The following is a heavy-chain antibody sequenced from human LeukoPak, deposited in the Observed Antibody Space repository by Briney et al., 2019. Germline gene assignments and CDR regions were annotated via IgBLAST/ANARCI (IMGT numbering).Heavy chain of an antibody. CDR3: AREGHYDPLLSDAFDI. CDR1: GFTFSSYG. CDR2: IWYDGSNK. Sequence: GGSLRLSCAASGFTFSSYGMHWVRQAPGKGLEWVAVIWYDGSNKYYADSVKGRFTISRDNSKNTLYLQMNSLRAEDTAVYYCAREGHYDPLLSDAFDIWGQGTMVTVSS. J-gene: IGHJ3*02. V-gene: IGHV3-33*01. D-gene: IGHD5-12*01.